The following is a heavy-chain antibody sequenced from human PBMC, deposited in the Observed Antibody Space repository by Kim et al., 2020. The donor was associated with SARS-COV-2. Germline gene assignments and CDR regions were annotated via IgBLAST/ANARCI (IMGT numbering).Heavy chain of an antibody. Sequence: SETLSLTCTISGGSMSSSTYSWNWFRQPPGDGLEWIGGIDSSGTTYYNPSLKSRVTLSVETPKNQFSLKLSSVTAADTAVFYCALHLSGSSWFDYLGQG. J-gene: IGHJ4*02. D-gene: IGHD6-13*01. CDR2: IDSSGTT. CDR1: GGSMSSSTYS. CDR3: ALHLSGSSWFDY. V-gene: IGHV4-39*01.